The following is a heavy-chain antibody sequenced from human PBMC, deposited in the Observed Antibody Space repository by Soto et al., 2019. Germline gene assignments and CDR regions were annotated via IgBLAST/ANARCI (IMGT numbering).Heavy chain of an antibody. CDR2: ISSSGSTI. CDR3: ARGRWAYYDILTVYYYYGMDV. Sequence: GGSLRLSCAASGFTFSSYEMNWVRQAPGKGLEWFSYISSSGSTIYYADSVKGRFTISRDNAKNSLYLQMNSLRAEDTAVYYCARGRWAYYDILTVYYYYGMDVWGQGTTVTVPS. J-gene: IGHJ6*02. V-gene: IGHV3-48*03. CDR1: GFTFSSYE. D-gene: IGHD3-9*01.